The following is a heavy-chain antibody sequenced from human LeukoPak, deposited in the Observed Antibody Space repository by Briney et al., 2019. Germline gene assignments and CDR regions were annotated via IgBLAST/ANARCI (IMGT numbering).Heavy chain of an antibody. CDR3: SRGTGSAGTHYVPFDC. D-gene: IGHD6-13*01. Sequence: SGPTLVNPTQTLTLTCTFSGFSRSTSGVGVGWIRRPPGKALEWLAPIYWDDDKRYSPSLKSRLTITKDTSKNQVVLTMTNMGPVAEATYYCSRGTGSAGTHYVPFDCWGEGTLVTVSS. CDR2: IYWDDDK. CDR1: GFSRSTSGVG. J-gene: IGHJ4*02. V-gene: IGHV2-5*02.